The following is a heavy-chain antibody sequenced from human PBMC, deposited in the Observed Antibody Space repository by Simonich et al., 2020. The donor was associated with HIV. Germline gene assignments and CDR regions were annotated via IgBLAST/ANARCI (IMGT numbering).Heavy chain of an antibody. CDR1: GGSFSGSS. J-gene: IGHJ6*03. V-gene: IGHV4-34*01. Sequence: QVQLQQWGAGLLKPSETLSLTCAVYGGSFSGSSWSWVRQPPGKGLEWIGEINHSGGTNYNPSLKSRVTISRDTSKNQCSLKLNSGTAADTAVYYCARGPVVPTAPLYFFHMDVWGKGTTVTVSS. CDR3: ARGPVVPTAPLYFFHMDV. D-gene: IGHD2-2*01. CDR2: INHSGGT.